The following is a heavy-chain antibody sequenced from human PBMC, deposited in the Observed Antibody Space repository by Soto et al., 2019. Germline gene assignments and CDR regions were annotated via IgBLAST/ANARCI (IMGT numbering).Heavy chain of an antibody. CDR2: IWYDGSNK. V-gene: IGHV3-33*01. CDR1: GFTFSSYG. D-gene: IGHD3-9*01. Sequence: GGSLRLSCAASGFTFSSYGMHWVRQAPGKGLEWVAVIWYDGSNKYYADSVKGRFTISRDNSKNTLYLQMNSLRAEDTAVYYCARSPTYYDILSGYQGWFDPWGQGTLVTVSS. J-gene: IGHJ5*02. CDR3: ARSPTYYDILSGYQGWFDP.